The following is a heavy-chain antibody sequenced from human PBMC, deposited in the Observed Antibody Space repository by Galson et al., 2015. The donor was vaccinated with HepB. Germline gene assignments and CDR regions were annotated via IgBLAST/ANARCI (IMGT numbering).Heavy chain of an antibody. CDR2: ISSINRNT. J-gene: IGHJ3*01. Sequence: SLRLSCAASGFTFSDYYMSWIRQAPGKGLEWISQISSINRNTNYADSVKGRFTISRDNAKNSLYLQMSSLGAGDTAVYYCARLSSGSYLGRIVFDVWGQGTMVTVSS. CDR1: GFTFSDYY. D-gene: IGHD1-26*01. CDR3: ARLSSGSYLGRIVFDV. V-gene: IGHV3-11*06.